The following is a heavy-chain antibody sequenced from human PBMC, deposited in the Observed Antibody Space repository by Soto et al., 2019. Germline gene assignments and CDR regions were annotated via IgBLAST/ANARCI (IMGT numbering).Heavy chain of an antibody. J-gene: IGHJ3*02. V-gene: IGHV3-30*18. CDR3: AKDRTLRSIGAFDI. Sequence: GGSLRLSCAASGFTFSSYGMHWVRQAPGKGLEWVAVISYDGSNKYYADSVKGRFTISRDNSKNTLYLQMNSLRAEDTAVYYCAKDRTLRSIGAFDIWGQGTMVTVSS. CDR1: GFTFSSYG. CDR2: ISYDGSNK. D-gene: IGHD5-12*01.